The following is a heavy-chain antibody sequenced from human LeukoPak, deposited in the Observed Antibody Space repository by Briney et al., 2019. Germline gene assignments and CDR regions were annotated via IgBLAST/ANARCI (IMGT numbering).Heavy chain of an antibody. CDR1: GFTFSSYA. CDR3: AKVEDYYGSGSYFGYFDY. V-gene: IGHV3-23*01. J-gene: IGHJ4*02. CDR2: ISGSGGST. Sequence: GGSLRLSCAAPGFTFSSYAMSWVRQAPGKGLEWVSAISGSGGSTYYADSVKGRFTISRDNSKNTLYLQMNSLRAEDTAVYYCAKVEDYYGSGSYFGYFDYWGQGTLVTVSS. D-gene: IGHD3-10*01.